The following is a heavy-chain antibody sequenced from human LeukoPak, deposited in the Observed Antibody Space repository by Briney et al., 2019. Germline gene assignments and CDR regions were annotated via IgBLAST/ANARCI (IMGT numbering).Heavy chain of an antibody. J-gene: IGHJ3*02. CDR2: MHYSGST. CDR1: GGSISRNSYY. CDR3: ARPTFSGYYSGPFDI. D-gene: IGHD3-22*01. Sequence: SETLSLTCSVSGGSISRNSYYWGWIRQPPGKGLEWIGSMHYSGSTYYDPSLKSRVTISVDTSKNQFSLKLSSVTAADTAVYFCARPTFSGYYSGPFDIWGQGTIVTVSS. V-gene: IGHV4-39*01.